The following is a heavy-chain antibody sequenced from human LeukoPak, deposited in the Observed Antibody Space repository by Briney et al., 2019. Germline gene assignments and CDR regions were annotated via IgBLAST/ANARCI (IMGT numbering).Heavy chain of an antibody. CDR2: IYYSGST. Sequence: PSETLSLTCTVAGGSISSSRYCWGWIRQPPGKGLEWIGSIYYSGSTYYNPPLKSRVTISVDTSKNQFSLKLSSVTAADTAVYYCARGHCTNGVCYTFDYWGQGTLVTVSS. CDR3: ARGHCTNGVCYTFDY. CDR1: GGSISSSRYC. V-gene: IGHV4-39*01. D-gene: IGHD2-8*01. J-gene: IGHJ4*02.